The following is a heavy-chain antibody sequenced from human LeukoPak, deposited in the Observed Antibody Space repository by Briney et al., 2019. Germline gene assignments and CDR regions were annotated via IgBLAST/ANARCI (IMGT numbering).Heavy chain of an antibody. V-gene: IGHV3-7*01. CDR2: IKQDGSEK. CDR1: GFTFSSYW. CDR3: ARVSITMIVVVHFDY. J-gene: IGHJ4*02. Sequence: GGSLRLSCAASGFTFSSYWMSWVRQAPGKGLEWVANIKQDGSEKYYVDSVKGRFTISRDNAKNSLYLQMNSLRAEDTAVYYCARVSITMIVVVHFDYWGQGTRVTVSS. D-gene: IGHD3-22*01.